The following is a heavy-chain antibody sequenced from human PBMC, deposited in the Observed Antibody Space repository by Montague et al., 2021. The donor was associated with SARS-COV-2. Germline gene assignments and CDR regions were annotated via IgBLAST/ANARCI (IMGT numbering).Heavy chain of an antibody. J-gene: IGHJ5*02. CDR3: ARKEMKYSSIWSTGGNWFDP. D-gene: IGHD6-13*01. Sequence: SETLSLTCTVSGGSISSSSYYWGWIRQPPGKGLEWIGSIYYSGSTYYNPSLKSRVTISVDTSKNQFSLKLNSVTAADTAVYYCARKEMKYSSIWSTGGNWFDPWGQGTLVTVSS. CDR1: GGSISSSSYY. CDR2: IYYSGST. V-gene: IGHV4-39*01.